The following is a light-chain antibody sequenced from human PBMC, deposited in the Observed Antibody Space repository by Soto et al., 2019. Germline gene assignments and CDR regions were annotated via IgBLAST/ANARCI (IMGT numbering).Light chain of an antibody. J-gene: IGKJ1*01. CDR2: GVS. Sequence: EIVLTQSPGTLSLSPGERATLSCRASQSVSSSLAWYQQKGGQAPRLLIHGVSSRATGIPDRFSGSGSGTDFTLTISRLEPEDFAVYYCQQYGGSPRTFGQGTQVEVK. CDR1: QSVSSS. V-gene: IGKV3-20*01. CDR3: QQYGGSPRT.